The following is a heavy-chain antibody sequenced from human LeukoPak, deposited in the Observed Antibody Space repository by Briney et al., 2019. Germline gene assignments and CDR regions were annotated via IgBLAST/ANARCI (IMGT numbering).Heavy chain of an antibody. CDR2: ISWNSGSI. J-gene: IGHJ4*02. CDR3: AKSPGLFFPDSSGYYVY. V-gene: IGHV3-9*01. CDR1: GFTFDDYA. Sequence: RTGRSLRLSCAASGFTFDDYAMHWVRQAPGKGLEWVSGISWNSGSIGYADSVKGRFTISRDNAKNSLYLQMNSLRAEDTALYYCAKSPGLFFPDSSGYYVYWGQGTLVTVSS. D-gene: IGHD3-22*01.